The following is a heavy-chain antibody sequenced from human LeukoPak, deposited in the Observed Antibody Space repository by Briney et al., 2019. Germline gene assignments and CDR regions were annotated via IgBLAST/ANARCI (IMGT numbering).Heavy chain of an antibody. J-gene: IGHJ4*02. Sequence: ASVKVSCKASGYTFTSYYMHWVRQAPGQGLEWMGIINPSGGSTSYAQKFQGRVTMTRDMSTSTVYVELSSLRSEDTAVYYCARDRQGSRVGATSFDYWGQGTLVTVSS. CDR3: ARDRQGSRVGATSFDY. CDR1: GYTFTSYY. CDR2: INPSGGST. D-gene: IGHD1-26*01. V-gene: IGHV1-46*01.